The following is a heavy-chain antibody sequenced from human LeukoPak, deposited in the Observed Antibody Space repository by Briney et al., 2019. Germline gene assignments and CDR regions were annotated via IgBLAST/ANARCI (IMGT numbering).Heavy chain of an antibody. Sequence: SETLSLTCAVYGGPFSGYSWSWIRQPPGKGLEWIGEINHSGSTNQNPSLKSRVTISVDTSKNQFSLKLSSVTAADTAVYYCARPQTGAAFDIWGQGTMVIVSS. V-gene: IGHV4-34*01. CDR1: GGPFSGYS. D-gene: IGHD1-14*01. CDR2: INHSGST. J-gene: IGHJ3*02. CDR3: ARPQTGAAFDI.